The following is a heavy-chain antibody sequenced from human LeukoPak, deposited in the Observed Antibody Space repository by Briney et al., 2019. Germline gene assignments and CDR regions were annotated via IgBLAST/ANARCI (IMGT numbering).Heavy chain of an antibody. Sequence: SETLSLACTVSGGSISSYYWSWIRQPPGKGLEWIGYIYYSGSTNYNPSLKSRVTISVDTSKNQFSLKLSSVTAADTAVYYCARSPRSVGIAAAGTNYWYFDLWGRGTLVTVSS. CDR1: GGSISSYY. V-gene: IGHV4-59*01. CDR3: ARSPRSVGIAAAGTNYWYFDL. CDR2: IYYSGST. J-gene: IGHJ2*01. D-gene: IGHD6-13*01.